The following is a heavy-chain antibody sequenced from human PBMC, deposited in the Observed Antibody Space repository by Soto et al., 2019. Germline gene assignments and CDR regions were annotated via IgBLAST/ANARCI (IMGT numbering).Heavy chain of an antibody. Sequence: GGSLRLSCAASGFTFDDYAMHWVRQAPGKGLEWVSGISWNSGSIGYADSVKGRFTISRDNAKNSLYLQMNSLRAEDMALYYGAKDNVPTTTMVRGVPDYWGQGTLVTVSS. D-gene: IGHD3-10*01. J-gene: IGHJ4*02. CDR2: ISWNSGSI. CDR1: GFTFDDYA. CDR3: AKDNVPTTTMVRGVPDY. V-gene: IGHV3-9*03.